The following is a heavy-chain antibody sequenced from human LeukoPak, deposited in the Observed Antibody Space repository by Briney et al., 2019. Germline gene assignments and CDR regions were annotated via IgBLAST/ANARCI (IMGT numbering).Heavy chain of an antibody. D-gene: IGHD5-18*01. CDR1: GGTFSSYA. J-gene: IGHJ4*02. Sequence: GASVKVSCKASGGTFSSYAISWVRQAPGRGLEWMGRIIPILGIANYAQKFQGRVTITADKSTSTAYMELSSLRSEDTAVYYCARGYSYTDFDYWGQGTLVTVSS. CDR3: ARGYSYTDFDY. V-gene: IGHV1-69*04. CDR2: IIPILGIA.